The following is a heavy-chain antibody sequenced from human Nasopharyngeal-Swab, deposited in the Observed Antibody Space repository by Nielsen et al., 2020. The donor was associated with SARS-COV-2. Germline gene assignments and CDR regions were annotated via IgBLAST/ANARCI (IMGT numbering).Heavy chain of an antibody. D-gene: IGHD6-19*01. J-gene: IGHJ5*02. CDR3: ARYRSSNGWPQGNWFDP. Sequence: VRQAPGKGLQWIGNIYYSGTTNYNPSLKSRVTILLDISKNQFSLKLNSVIAADTAVYYCARYRSSNGWPQGNWFDPWGQGTLVTVSS. V-gene: IGHV4-4*02. CDR2: IYYSGTT.